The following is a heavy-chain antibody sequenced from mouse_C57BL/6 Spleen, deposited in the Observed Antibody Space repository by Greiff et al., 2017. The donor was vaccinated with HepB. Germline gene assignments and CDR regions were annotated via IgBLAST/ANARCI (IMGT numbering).Heavy chain of an antibody. J-gene: IGHJ4*01. CDR3: TRDRDSSGYGAMDY. V-gene: IGHV5-9-1*02. CDR2: ISSGGDYI. CDR1: GFTFSSYA. Sequence: EVKLMESGEGLVKPGGSLKLSCAASGFTFSSYAMSWVRQTPEKRLEWVAYISSGGDYIYYADTVKGRFTISRDNARNTLYLQMSSLKSEDTAMYYCTRDRDSSGYGAMDYWGQGSSVTVSS. D-gene: IGHD3-2*02.